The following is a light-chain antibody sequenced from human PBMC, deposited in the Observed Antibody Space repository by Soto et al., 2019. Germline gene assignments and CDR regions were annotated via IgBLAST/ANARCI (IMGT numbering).Light chain of an antibody. CDR3: QQYGSSPT. CDR1: QSVSSIY. CDR2: GAS. V-gene: IGKV3-20*01. Sequence: EIVLTQSPGTLSLSPGERATLSCRASQSVSSIYLAWYQQKPGQAPRLLIYGASSRATGIPDRFSGSGSGTDFTLTISRLEPEDFAVYYCQQYGSSPTF. J-gene: IGKJ1*01.